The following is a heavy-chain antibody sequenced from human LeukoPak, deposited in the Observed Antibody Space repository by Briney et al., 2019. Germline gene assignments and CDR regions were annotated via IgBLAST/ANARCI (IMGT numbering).Heavy chain of an antibody. D-gene: IGHD3-3*01. J-gene: IGHJ5*02. CDR1: GYTFTDYY. CDR2: MSPESGDT. CDR3: ARARLRNGYNWFDP. Sequence: ASVKVSCKASGYTFTDYYINWVRQAPGQGLEWMGWMSPESGDTGYAHKFQGRVSITRNTSITTAYMELRSLRFEDTAIYCCARARLRNGYNWFDPWGQGTLVTVSS. V-gene: IGHV1-8*03.